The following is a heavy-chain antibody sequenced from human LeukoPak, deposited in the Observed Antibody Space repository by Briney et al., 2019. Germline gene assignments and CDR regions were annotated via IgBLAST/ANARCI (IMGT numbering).Heavy chain of an antibody. J-gene: IGHJ3*02. CDR3: ARDHSGSYQNAFDI. CDR1: GYTFTSYG. CDR2: ISAYNGNT. Sequence: GASVKVSCKASGYTFTSYGISWVRQAPGQGLEWMGWISAYNGNTNYAQKLQGRVTMTTDTSTSTAYMELRSLRSDDTAVYYCARDHSGSYQNAFDIWGQGTVVTVSS. D-gene: IGHD1-26*01. V-gene: IGHV1-18*01.